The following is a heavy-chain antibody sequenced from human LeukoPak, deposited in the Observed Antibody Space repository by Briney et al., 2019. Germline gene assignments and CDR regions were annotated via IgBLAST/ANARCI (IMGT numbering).Heavy chain of an antibody. D-gene: IGHD2/OR15-2a*01. CDR2: IEASGNT. CDR3: VRQSQIYDF. CDR1: GGSISSGSYY. Sequence: SQTLSLTCTVSGGSISSGSYYWSWIRQPAGKGLEWIGRIEASGNTNYNPSLNSRVTISVDTSKNQFSLKLSSVTAADTAVYYCVRQSQIYDFWGQGTLVTVSS. V-gene: IGHV4-61*02. J-gene: IGHJ4*02.